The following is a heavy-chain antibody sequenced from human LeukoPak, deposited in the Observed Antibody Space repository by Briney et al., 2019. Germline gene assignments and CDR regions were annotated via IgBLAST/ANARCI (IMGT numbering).Heavy chain of an antibody. CDR3: ARLGYCSRTSCPDP. CDR2: INHSGST. V-gene: IGHV4-34*01. J-gene: IGHJ5*02. Sequence: SETLSLTCAVYGGSFSCYYWSWIRQPPGKGLEWIGEINHSGSTNYNPSLKSRVTVSVDTSKNQFSLKLSSVTAADTAVYYCARLGYCSRTSCPDPWGQGTLVTVSS. D-gene: IGHD2-2*01. CDR1: GGSFSCYY.